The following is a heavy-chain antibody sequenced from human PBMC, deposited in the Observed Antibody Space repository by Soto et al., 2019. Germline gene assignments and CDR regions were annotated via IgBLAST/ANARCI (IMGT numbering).Heavy chain of an antibody. CDR1: GFNCGSHS. Sequence: SRSWGASGFNCGSHSMHCVSQAPGKGLEWVAVIWYDGSNKYYADSVKGRFTISRDNSKNTLYLQMNSLRAEDTAVYYCARDGIVVVVAYLGYYGMDVWGQGTTVTVSS. CDR3: ARDGIVVVVAYLGYYGMDV. J-gene: IGHJ6*02. CDR2: IWYDGSNK. V-gene: IGHV3-33*01. D-gene: IGHD2-15*01.